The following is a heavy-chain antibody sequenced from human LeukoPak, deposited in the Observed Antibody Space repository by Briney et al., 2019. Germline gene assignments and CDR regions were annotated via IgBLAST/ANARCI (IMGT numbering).Heavy chain of an antibody. D-gene: IGHD1-14*01. CDR2: INHGGST. V-gene: IGHV4-34*01. CDR1: GGSFSGYY. J-gene: IGHJ4*02. CDR3: ARVRISGTKGDY. Sequence: SETLSFTCAVYGGSFSGYYWSWIRQPPGKGLEWIGEINHGGSTNYNPSLKSRVTISVDTSKNQFSLKLSSVTAADTAVYYCARVRISGTKGDYWGQGTLVTVSS.